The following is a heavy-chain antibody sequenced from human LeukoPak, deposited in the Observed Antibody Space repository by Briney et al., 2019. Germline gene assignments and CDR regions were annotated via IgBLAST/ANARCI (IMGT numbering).Heavy chain of an antibody. CDR1: GGSISSSSYY. V-gene: IGHV4-39*07. CDR3: ACEYYDILTGYYLFDY. D-gene: IGHD3-9*01. CDR2: IYYSGST. Sequence: SETLSLICTVSGGSISSSSYYWGWIRQPPGKGLEWIGSIYYSGSTYYNPSLKSRVTISVDASKNQFSLKLSSVTAADTAVYYCACEYYDILTGYYLFDYWGQGTLVTVSS. J-gene: IGHJ4*02.